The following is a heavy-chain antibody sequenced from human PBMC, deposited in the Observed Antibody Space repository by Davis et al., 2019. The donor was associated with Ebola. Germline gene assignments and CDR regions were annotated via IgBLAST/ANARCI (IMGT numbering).Heavy chain of an antibody. V-gene: IGHV4-59*08. Sequence: SETLSLTCTVPGGSISSYYWSWIRQPPGKGLEWIGYIYYSGSTNYNTSLKSRVTISVDTSKNQFSLKLSSVTAADTAVYYCARTARGGFDYWGQGTLVTVSS. CDR3: ARTARGGFDY. J-gene: IGHJ4*02. CDR2: IYYSGST. CDR1: GGSISSYY. D-gene: IGHD5-18*01.